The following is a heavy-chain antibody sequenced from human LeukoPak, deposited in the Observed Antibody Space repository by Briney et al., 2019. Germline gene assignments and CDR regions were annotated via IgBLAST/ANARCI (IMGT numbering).Heavy chain of an antibody. V-gene: IGHV3-21*06. CDR1: GLTFSSYS. Sequence: PGGSLRLSCAASGLTFSSYSMNWVRQPPGKGLEWVSLITSSSSYIYYADSVKGRFTISRDNVKNSLYLQMNSLRAEDTAVYYCARGSEYSRTAEDYWGQGTLVTVSS. D-gene: IGHD6-6*01. J-gene: IGHJ4*02. CDR2: ITSSSSYI. CDR3: ARGSEYSRTAEDY.